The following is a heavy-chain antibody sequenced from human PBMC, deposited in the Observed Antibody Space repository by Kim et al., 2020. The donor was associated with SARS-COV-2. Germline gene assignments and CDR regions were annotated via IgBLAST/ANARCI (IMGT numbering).Heavy chain of an antibody. V-gene: IGHV3-21*01. Sequence: YYAASIEGRFTISRDDAKNSLYLQMNSLSAEATAVYYCTKGGSYYYHGMDGWGRGATVTVSS. J-gene: IGHJ6*02. D-gene: IGHD2-15*01. CDR3: TKGGSYYYHGMDG.